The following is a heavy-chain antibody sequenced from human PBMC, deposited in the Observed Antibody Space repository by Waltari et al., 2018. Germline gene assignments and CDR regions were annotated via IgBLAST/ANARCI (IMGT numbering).Heavy chain of an antibody. V-gene: IGHV3-11*04. CDR2: ISNSGSTM. J-gene: IGHJ4*02. CDR1: GFAFSAYY. D-gene: IGHD3-9*01. CDR3: ARSIRNFGY. Sequence: QVQLVESGGGLVKPGGSLRLSCAACGFAFSAYYMTWIRQAPGKGLEWISYISNSGSTMDYADSVKGRFTISRDNAKNSLYLQMNSLRVEDTAVYYCARSIRNFGYWGQGTLVTVSS.